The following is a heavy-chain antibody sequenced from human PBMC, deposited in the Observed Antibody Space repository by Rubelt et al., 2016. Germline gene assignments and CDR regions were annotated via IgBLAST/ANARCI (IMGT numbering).Heavy chain of an antibody. D-gene: IGHD3-10*01. J-gene: IGHJ2*01. Sequence: QVQLQQWGAGLLKPSETLSLTCTVSGGSISSYYWSWIRQPAGKGLEWIGRIYTSGSTNYNPSLKSRVTMSVDTSKNQFSLKLCSVPAADTAVYYCARDLVVGYYGSGRQAYFDLWGRGTLVTVSS. CDR1: GGSISSYY. CDR3: ARDLVVGYYGSGRQAYFDL. CDR2: IYTSGST. V-gene: IGHV4-59*10.